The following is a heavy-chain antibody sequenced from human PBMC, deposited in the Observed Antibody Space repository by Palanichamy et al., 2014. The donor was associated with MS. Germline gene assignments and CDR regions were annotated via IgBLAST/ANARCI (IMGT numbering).Heavy chain of an antibody. CDR1: GFTFSSYA. CDR2: ISGSGGST. J-gene: IGHJ4*02. D-gene: IGHD3-22*01. Sequence: EVQLLESGGGLVQPGGSLRLSCAASGFTFSSYAMSWVRQAPGKGLEWVSAISGSGGSTYHADSVKGRFTISGDNSKNTLYLQMNSLRAEDTAVYYCAKSITMIVVVTTYYFDYWGQGTLVTVSS. V-gene: IGHV3-23*01. CDR3: AKSITMIVVVTTYYFDY.